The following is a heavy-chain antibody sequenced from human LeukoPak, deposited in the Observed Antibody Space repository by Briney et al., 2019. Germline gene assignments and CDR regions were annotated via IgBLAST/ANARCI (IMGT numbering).Heavy chain of an antibody. CDR1: GYTFTSYG. Sequence: KPGASVKVSCKASGYTFTSYGISWVRQAPGQGLEWMGGIIPIFGTANYAQKFQGRVTITADESTSTAYMELSSLRSEDTAVYYCAGGSFRRSNFDYWGQGTLVTVSS. V-gene: IGHV1-69*13. CDR2: IIPIFGTA. J-gene: IGHJ4*02. D-gene: IGHD3-10*01. CDR3: AGGSFRRSNFDY.